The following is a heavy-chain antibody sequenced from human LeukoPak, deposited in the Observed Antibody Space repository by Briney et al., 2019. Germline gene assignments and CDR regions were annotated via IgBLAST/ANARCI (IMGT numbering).Heavy chain of an antibody. CDR1: GFTFEDYG. Sequence: GGSLRLSCVASGFTFEDYGMSWVRQAPGKGLEWVSGINWNGGSTGYADSVKGRFTISRDNAKNSLYLQMNSLRAEDTALYYCARGWIAVAGTDYYYYMDVWGKGTTVTVSS. D-gene: IGHD6-19*01. V-gene: IGHV3-20*04. CDR2: INWNGGST. CDR3: ARGWIAVAGTDYYYYMDV. J-gene: IGHJ6*03.